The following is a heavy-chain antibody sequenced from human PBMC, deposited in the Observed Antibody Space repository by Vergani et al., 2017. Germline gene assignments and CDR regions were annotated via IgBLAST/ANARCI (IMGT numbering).Heavy chain of an antibody. CDR3: ARDCTYYYDSSGYYFHDAFGI. CDR1: GFTFSSYS. Sequence: EVQLVESGGGLVKPGGSLRLSCAASGFTFSSYSMNWVRQAPGKGLEWVSSISSISSYIYYEDSVKDQFTISRDNAKNSLYLQMNSLRAEDTAVYYCARDCTYYYDSSGYYFHDAFGIWGQGTMVTVSS. J-gene: IGHJ3*02. CDR2: ISSISSYI. D-gene: IGHD3-22*01. V-gene: IGHV3-21*01.